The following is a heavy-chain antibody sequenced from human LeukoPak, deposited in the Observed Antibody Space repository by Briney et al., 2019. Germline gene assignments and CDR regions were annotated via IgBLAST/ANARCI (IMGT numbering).Heavy chain of an antibody. CDR2: IIGGGGST. V-gene: IGHV3-23*01. CDR1: GFTFSSYA. J-gene: IGHJ4*02. CDR3: ARGGGDY. Sequence: GGSLRLSCAASGFTFSSYAMSWVRQAPGKGLEWVSGIIGGGGSTYYADSVKGRFTTSRDNAKNTLYLQMNSLRAEDTAVYYCARGGGDYWGQGTLVTVSS.